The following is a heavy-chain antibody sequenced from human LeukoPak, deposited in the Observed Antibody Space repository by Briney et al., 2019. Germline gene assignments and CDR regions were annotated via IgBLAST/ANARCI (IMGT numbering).Heavy chain of an antibody. V-gene: IGHV1-2*02. Sequence: ASVKVSCKASGYTFTGYHMHWVRQAPGQGLEWMGWINPNSGGTNYAQKFQGRVTMTRDTSISTAYMELSRLRSDDTAVYYCARKYCSSTSCYAFDIWGQGAMVTVSS. D-gene: IGHD2-2*01. CDR2: INPNSGGT. CDR3: ARKYCSSTSCYAFDI. J-gene: IGHJ3*02. CDR1: GYTFTGYH.